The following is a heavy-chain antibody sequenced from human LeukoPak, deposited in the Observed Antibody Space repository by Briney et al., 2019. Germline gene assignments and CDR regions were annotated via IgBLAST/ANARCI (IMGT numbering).Heavy chain of an antibody. D-gene: IGHD3-10*02. J-gene: IGHJ6*04. V-gene: IGHV3-21*01. Sequence: GGSLRLSCAASGFTFFNYWMSWVRQAPGKGLEWVSSSSGSGIYTFYADSVKGRFTISRDNAKNSLYLQMNSLRAEDTAVYYCAELGITMIGGVWGKGTTVTISS. CDR1: GFTFFNYW. CDR2: SSGSGIYT. CDR3: AELGITMIGGV.